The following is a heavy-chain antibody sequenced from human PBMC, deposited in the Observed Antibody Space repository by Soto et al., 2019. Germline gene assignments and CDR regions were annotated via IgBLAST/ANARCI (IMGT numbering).Heavy chain of an antibody. V-gene: IGHV5-51*01. J-gene: IGHJ6*02. D-gene: IGHD2-2*01. CDR2: IYPGDSDT. CDR1: GYSFTSYW. Sequence: EVQLVQSGAEVKKPGESLKISCKGSGYSFTSYWIGWVRQMPGKGLEWMGIIYPGDSDTRYSPSFQGQVTISADKSISTAYLQWSSLKASDTAMYYCARLDIVLVPAAMSRYYYYGMDVWGQGTTVTVSS. CDR3: ARLDIVLVPAAMSRYYYYGMDV.